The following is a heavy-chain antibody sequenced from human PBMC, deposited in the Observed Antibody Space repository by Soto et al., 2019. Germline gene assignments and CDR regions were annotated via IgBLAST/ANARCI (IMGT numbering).Heavy chain of an antibody. J-gene: IGHJ4*02. D-gene: IGHD3-22*01. CDR2: ISSSSSTI. CDR1: GFTFSSYS. V-gene: IGHV3-48*02. CDR3: ARDCRYYDSSGYYQAPYYFDY. Sequence: PGGSLRLSCAASGFTFSSYSMNWVRQAPGKGLEWVSYISSSSSTIYYADSVKGRFTISRDNAKNSLYLQMNSLRDEDTAVYYCARDCRYYDSSGYYQAPYYFDYWGQGTLVTVSS.